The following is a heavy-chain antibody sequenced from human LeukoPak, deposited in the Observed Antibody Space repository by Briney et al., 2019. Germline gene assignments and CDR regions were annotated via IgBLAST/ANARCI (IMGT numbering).Heavy chain of an antibody. CDR1: GFTFSSYE. D-gene: IGHD6-19*01. V-gene: IGHV3-23*01. CDR3: AKDQYYSSGWLHY. J-gene: IGHJ4*02. Sequence: GGSLRLSCAASGFTFSSYEMNWVRQAPGKGLEWVSAISGSGGSTYYADSVKGRFTISRDNSKNTLYLQMNSLRAEDTAVYYCAKDQYYSSGWLHYWGQGTLVTVSS. CDR2: ISGSGGST.